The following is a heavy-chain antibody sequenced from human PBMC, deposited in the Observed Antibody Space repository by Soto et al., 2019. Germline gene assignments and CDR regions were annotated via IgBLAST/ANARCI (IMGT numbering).Heavy chain of an antibody. CDR1: GFASSRYR. V-gene: IGHV3-23*01. Sequence: GGSLTVSCANFGFASSRYRIILISQAPGKGLEWVSAITESGGSTYYAESVKGRFTISRDKSKNTLYLQMNSLRAEDTAVYYCAKDKTGTSAFDIWGRGTLVTVSS. CDR2: ITESGGST. J-gene: IGHJ3*02. D-gene: IGHD1-1*01. CDR3: AKDKTGTSAFDI.